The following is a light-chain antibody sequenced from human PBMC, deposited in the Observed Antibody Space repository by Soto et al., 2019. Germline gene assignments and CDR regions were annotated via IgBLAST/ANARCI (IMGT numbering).Light chain of an antibody. CDR3: SSYAGSNNLYV. Sequence: QSVLTQPPSASGSPGQSVNISCTGTSSDVGGYNSVSWYQQHPGKAPKLMIYEVSKRPSGVPDRFSGSKSGNTASLTVSGLQAEDEADYYCSSYAGSNNLYVFGTGIKVTVL. J-gene: IGLJ1*01. CDR2: EVS. CDR1: SSDVGGYNS. V-gene: IGLV2-8*01.